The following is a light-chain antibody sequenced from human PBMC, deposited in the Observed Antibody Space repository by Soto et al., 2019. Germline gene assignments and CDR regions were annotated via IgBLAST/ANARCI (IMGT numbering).Light chain of an antibody. J-gene: IGLJ2*01. CDR3: CSYTSISTGVL. V-gene: IGLV2-14*01. Sequence: QSALTQPASVSGSPGQSITISCTGASSDVGDYSYVSWYQHHPGQAPELLIYEVSNRPSGVSHRFSGSKSGNTASLTISGLQAEDEADYYWCSYTSISTGVLFGGGTKLTVL. CDR2: EVS. CDR1: SSDVGDYSY.